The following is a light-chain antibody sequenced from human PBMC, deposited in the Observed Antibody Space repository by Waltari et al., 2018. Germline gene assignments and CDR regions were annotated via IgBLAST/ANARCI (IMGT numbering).Light chain of an antibody. CDR1: ALSKQY. J-gene: IGLJ2*01. CDR2: KDT. CDR3: QSADSSGSVV. V-gene: IGLV3-25*03. Sequence: SFELTQPPPLSVSPGQTARITCSGDALSKQYAHWHQQRPGLAPGLVIYKDTGRTSGIPERFSGSSSGTTVTLTISGVQAEDEADDYCQSADSSGSVVFGGGTKLTVL.